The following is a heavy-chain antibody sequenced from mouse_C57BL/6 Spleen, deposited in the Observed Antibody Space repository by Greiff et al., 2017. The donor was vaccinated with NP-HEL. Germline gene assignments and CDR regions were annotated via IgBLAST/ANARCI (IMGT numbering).Heavy chain of an antibody. Sequence: VHVKQSGTVLARPGASVKMSCKTSGYTFTSYWMHWVKQRPGQGLEWIGAIYPGNSDTSYNQKFKGKAKLTAVTSASTAYMELSSLTNEDSAVYYCTRSYYSNYKGWLDYWGQGTSVTVSS. V-gene: IGHV1-5*01. CDR1: GYTFTSYW. D-gene: IGHD2-5*01. CDR3: TRSYYSNYKGWLDY. J-gene: IGHJ4*01. CDR2: IYPGNSDT.